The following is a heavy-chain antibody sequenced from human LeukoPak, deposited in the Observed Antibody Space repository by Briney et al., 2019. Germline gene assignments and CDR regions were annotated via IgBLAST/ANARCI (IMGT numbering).Heavy chain of an antibody. CDR1: GYIFSNFFSSYG. CDR3: ASLQGSTGDEALSPFDS. D-gene: IGHD7-27*01. V-gene: IGHV1-18*01. Sequence: ASVKVSCKASGYIFSNFFSSYGITWVRQAPGQGLEWMGWISPYNGKTKFAQKFQGRVTIRADTSTSTGYMELRSLRSEDTALYYCASLQGSTGDEALSPFDSWGQGTLVTVSS. CDR2: ISPYNGKT. J-gene: IGHJ4*02.